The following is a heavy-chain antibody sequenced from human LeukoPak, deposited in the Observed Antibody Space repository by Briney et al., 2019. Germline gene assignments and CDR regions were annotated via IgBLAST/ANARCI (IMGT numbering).Heavy chain of an antibody. CDR1: GFSLNTNGVG. CDR3: ARVGFCSSTSCYSGAYYFDY. CDR2: IYWDADK. V-gene: IGHV2-5*02. Sequence: SGPTLVKPTQTLTLTCTFSGFSLNTNGVGVGWIRQPPGKALEWLALIYWDADKRYSPSLKNRLTVTKDTSKNQVVLTMTNMDLVDTATYYCARVGFCSSTSCYSGAYYFDYWGQGTLVTVSS. J-gene: IGHJ4*02. D-gene: IGHD2-2*02.